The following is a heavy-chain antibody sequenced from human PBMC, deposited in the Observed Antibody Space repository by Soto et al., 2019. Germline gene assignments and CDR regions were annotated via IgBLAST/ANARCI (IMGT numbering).Heavy chain of an antibody. CDR3: ARGHYYDSSGYFD. V-gene: IGHV4-59*01. Sequence: PSETLSLTCTVSGGSIRSYYWSWIRQPPGKGLEWLGYIFYTGSTNYNPSLKSRVTISVDTSKDQFSLKLSSVTAADTAVYYCARGHYYDSSGYFDWGQGTLVTVSS. CDR2: IFYTGST. CDR1: GGSIRSYY. D-gene: IGHD3-22*01. J-gene: IGHJ4*02.